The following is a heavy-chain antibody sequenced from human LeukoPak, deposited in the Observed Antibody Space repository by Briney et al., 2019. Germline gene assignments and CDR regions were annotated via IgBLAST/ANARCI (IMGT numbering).Heavy chain of an antibody. CDR2: INPNSGGT. Sequence: EASVKVSCKASEYTFTDYYIHWVRQAPGQGLEWMGWINPNSGGTKYAQKFQGRVTMTRDTSTSTVYMELSSLRSEDTAVYYCARDYGSRRFGELLAQPRNWFDPWGQGTLVTVSS. J-gene: IGHJ5*02. D-gene: IGHD3-10*01. V-gene: IGHV1-2*02. CDR3: ARDYGSRRFGELLAQPRNWFDP. CDR1: EYTFTDYY.